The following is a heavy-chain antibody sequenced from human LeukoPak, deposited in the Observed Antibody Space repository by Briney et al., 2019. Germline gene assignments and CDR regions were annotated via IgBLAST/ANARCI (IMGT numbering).Heavy chain of an antibody. CDR2: IYYSGST. Sequence: PSETLSLTCTVSGGSVSSGSYYWSWIRQPPGKGLEWIGYIYYSGSTNYNPSLKSRVTISVDTSKNQFSLKLSSVTAADTAVYYCASQGYSGSFYYYYGMDVWGQGTTATVSS. V-gene: IGHV4-61*01. D-gene: IGHD5-12*01. J-gene: IGHJ6*02. CDR1: GGSVSSGSYY. CDR3: ASQGYSGSFYYYYGMDV.